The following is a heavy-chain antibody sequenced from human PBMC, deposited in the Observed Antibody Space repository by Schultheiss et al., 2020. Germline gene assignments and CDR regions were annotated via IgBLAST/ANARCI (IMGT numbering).Heavy chain of an antibody. Sequence: GESLKISCKGSGYTFSTSWIGWVRHLPGKGLEWMGIIYPGDSDTRYSPSFQGQVTISADKSISTAYLQWSSLKASDTAMYYCARFSSARADYWGQGTLVTVSS. D-gene: IGHD2-2*01. V-gene: IGHV5-51*01. CDR3: ARFSSARADY. J-gene: IGHJ4*02. CDR1: GYTFSTSW. CDR2: IYPGDSDT.